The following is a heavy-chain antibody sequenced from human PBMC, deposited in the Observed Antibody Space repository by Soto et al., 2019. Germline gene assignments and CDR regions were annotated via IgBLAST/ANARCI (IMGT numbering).Heavy chain of an antibody. CDR2: MSYDGTNT. J-gene: IGHJ4*01. Sequence: QVQLVESGGGVVQPGASLRLSCTASGFMFSAYAMLWVRQAPGKGLEWVAAMSYDGTNTYYADSLKGRFTISRDNSKNTLFLQMSSLTADDSAVYYCARDPSPYTSGWYGIDFWGFGTLVTVSS. V-gene: IGHV3-30-3*01. D-gene: IGHD6-19*01. CDR3: ARDPSPYTSGWYGIDF. CDR1: GFMFSAYA.